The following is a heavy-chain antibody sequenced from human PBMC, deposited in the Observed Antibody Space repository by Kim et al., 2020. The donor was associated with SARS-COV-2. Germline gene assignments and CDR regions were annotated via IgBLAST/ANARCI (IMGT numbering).Heavy chain of an antibody. CDR3: ARETMVRGDYYSDN. CDR2: IKSDGSST. Sequence: GGSLRLSCAASGFTFSSYWMHWVRQAPGKGLVWVSRIKSDGSSTSYADSVKGRFTISRDNAKNTLYLQMNSLRAEDPAVYHCARETMVRGDYYSDNLGQG. J-gene: IGHJ4*02. CDR1: GFTFSSYW. V-gene: IGHV3-74*01. D-gene: IGHD3-10*01.